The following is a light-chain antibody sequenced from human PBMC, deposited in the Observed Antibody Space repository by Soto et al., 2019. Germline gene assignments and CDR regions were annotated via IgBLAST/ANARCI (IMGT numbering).Light chain of an antibody. CDR3: QQCTNWPPEYT. V-gene: IGKV3-11*01. CDR2: DAS. Sequence: EIVLTQSPATLALSPGDRATLSCRASQSISSHLAWYQQKTGQAPRLLVYDASNRATGIPTRVTGSGSGTDFTVAISSLEPEDFAVYYCQQCTNWPPEYTFGQGTRVEIK. J-gene: IGKJ2*01. CDR1: QSISSH.